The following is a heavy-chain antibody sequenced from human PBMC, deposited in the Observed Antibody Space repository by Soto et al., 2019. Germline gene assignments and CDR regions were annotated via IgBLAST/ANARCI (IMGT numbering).Heavy chain of an antibody. V-gene: IGHV1-69*02. Sequence: QVQLVQSGAEVKKPGSSVRVSCKASGDTFTFYSINWVRQAPGLGLEWMGRINPILSMSNYAQRFQGRVTMTADKSTSTAYMALSSLRSEDTAMYYCASSYGSGYRAFDYRGQGALVTVSS. CDR1: GDTFTFYS. J-gene: IGHJ4*02. D-gene: IGHD3-10*01. CDR3: ASSYGSGYRAFDY. CDR2: INPILSMS.